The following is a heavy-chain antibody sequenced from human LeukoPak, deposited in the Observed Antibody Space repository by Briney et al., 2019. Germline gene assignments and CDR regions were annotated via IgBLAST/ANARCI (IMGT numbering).Heavy chain of an antibody. D-gene: IGHD6-19*01. J-gene: IGHJ4*02. CDR2: ISTTSGSYI. CDR1: GFTFGSYS. Sequence: GGSLRLSCAASGFTFGSYSMNWVRQVPGKGLEWVSFISTTSGSYIYYADSVKGRFTISRDNAKKSLYLQMNSLRAEDTAGYYCAKGSSGWRYYFDYWGQGTLVTVSS. CDR3: AKGSSGWRYYFDY. V-gene: IGHV3-21*04.